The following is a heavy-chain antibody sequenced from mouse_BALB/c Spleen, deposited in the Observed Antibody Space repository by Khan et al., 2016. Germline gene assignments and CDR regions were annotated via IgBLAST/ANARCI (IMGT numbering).Heavy chain of an antibody. CDR1: GYTFTSSW. CDR2: IHPNSGNT. D-gene: IGHD1-1*01. J-gene: IGHJ3*01. CDR3: ARGIYYYGTSYGLAY. V-gene: IGHV1S130*01. Sequence: QVRLQQSGSVLVRPGASVKLSCKASGYTFTSSWMHWAKQRPGQGLEWIGEIHPNSGNTNYNEKFKGKATLTVDTSSSTAYVDRSSLTSEDSAVYYCARGIYYYGTSYGLAYWGQGTLVTVSA.